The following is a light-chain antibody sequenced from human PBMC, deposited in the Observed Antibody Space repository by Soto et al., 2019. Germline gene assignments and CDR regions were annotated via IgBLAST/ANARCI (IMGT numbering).Light chain of an antibody. V-gene: IGKV1-5*01. CDR1: QSISSW. J-gene: IGKJ1*01. CDR3: QQYKSQLT. Sequence: DIQMTQSPSTLSASVGDRVTITCRASQSISSWLAWYQQKPGKAPKLLLYDASSVESGAPTRLSGSGSGTEITLTSSSLQPDDLETNDYQQYKSQLTFGQGNKVEIK. CDR2: DAS.